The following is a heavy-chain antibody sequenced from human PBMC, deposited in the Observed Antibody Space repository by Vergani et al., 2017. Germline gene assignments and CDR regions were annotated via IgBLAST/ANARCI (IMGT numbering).Heavy chain of an antibody. J-gene: IGHJ3*02. CDR1: GYTFTSYY. V-gene: IGHV1-46*03. CDR2: INPSGGST. D-gene: IGHD2-2*01. CDR3: AIFRRPGVVPAANDAFDI. Sequence: QVQLVQSGAEAKKPGASVKVSCKASGYTFTSYYMHWVRQAPGQGLEWMGIINPSGGSTSYAQKFQGRVTMTRDTSTSTVYMELSSLRSEDTAVYYCAIFRRPGVVPAANDAFDIWGQGTMVTVSS.